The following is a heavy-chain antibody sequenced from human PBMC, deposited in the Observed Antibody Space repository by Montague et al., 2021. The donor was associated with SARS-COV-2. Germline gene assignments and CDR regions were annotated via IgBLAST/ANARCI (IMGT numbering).Heavy chain of an antibody. V-gene: IGHV4-39*01. D-gene: IGHD5-24*01. CDR3: ARGEEEMATIVDEYFDY. CDR1: GASISSSSYY. CDR2: IYYSGST. Sequence: SETLSLTCTVSGASISSSSYYWGWIRQPPGKGLEWIGSIYYSGSTYYNPSLESRVTISVDTSKNQFSLKLSSVTAADTAVYYCARGEEEMATIVDEYFDYWGQGTLVTVSS. J-gene: IGHJ4*02.